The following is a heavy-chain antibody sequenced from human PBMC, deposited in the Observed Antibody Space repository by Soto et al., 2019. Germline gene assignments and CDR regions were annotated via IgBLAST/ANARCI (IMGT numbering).Heavy chain of an antibody. CDR2: ISGSGDRI. CDR1: GFTFTTYV. CDR3: AKDGTYSRSWPYYFDY. J-gene: IGHJ4*02. Sequence: EVQLLESGGGLVQPGGSLRLSCAASGFTFTTYVMSWVRQAPGKGLEWVSGISGSGDRIYYSDSVKGRFTISRDNSKKPVYLHMNSLRAEDTAVYYCAKDGTYSRSWPYYFDYWGQGTLVTVSS. V-gene: IGHV3-23*01. D-gene: IGHD6-13*01.